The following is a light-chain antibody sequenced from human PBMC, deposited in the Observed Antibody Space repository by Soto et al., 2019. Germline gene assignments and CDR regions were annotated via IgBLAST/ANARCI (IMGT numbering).Light chain of an antibody. J-gene: IGLJ2*01. CDR2: DVS. CDR3: GSYRSSITLGGV. CDR1: SSDVGGYNY. Sequence: QSVLTQPASVSGSPGQSITISCTGTSSDVGGYNYVSWYQQHPGKAPKLVMYDVSNRPSGISNRFSGSKSGNTATLTISGLQAEDEADYFCGSYRSSITLGGVFDGGTKVTVL. V-gene: IGLV2-14*03.